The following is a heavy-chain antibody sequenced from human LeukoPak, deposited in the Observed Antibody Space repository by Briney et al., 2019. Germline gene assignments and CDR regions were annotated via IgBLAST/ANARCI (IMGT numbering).Heavy chain of an antibody. J-gene: IGHJ6*03. CDR1: GYTFTSYD. CDR3: ARGRDDSSGYYYYYYYMDV. CDR2: MNPNSGNT. D-gene: IGHD3-22*01. Sequence: ASVKVSCKASGYTFTSYDINWVRQATGQGLEWMGWMNPNSGNTGYAQKFQGRVTMTRNTSISTAYMELSSLRSEDTAVYYCARGRDDSSGYYYYYYYMDVWGKGTTVTISS. V-gene: IGHV1-8*01.